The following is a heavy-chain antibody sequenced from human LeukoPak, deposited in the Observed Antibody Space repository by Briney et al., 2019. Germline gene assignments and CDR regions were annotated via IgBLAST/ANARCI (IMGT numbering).Heavy chain of an antibody. CDR2: IWYDGSSE. Sequence: GRSLRLSCAASGFTFSRYGMHWVRQAPGKGLEWVAVIWYDGSSEYYADSVRGRFTISRDNSKNTLSLQMNSLRAEDTAVYYCAKAGYSGIYLFDYWGQGTLVTVSS. CDR1: GFTFSRYG. V-gene: IGHV3-33*06. J-gene: IGHJ4*02. D-gene: IGHD1-26*01. CDR3: AKAGYSGIYLFDY.